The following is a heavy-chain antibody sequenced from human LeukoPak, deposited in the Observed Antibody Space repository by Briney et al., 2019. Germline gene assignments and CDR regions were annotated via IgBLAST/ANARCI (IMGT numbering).Heavy chain of an antibody. D-gene: IGHD5-18*01. J-gene: IGHJ4*02. CDR1: GYTLTELS. V-gene: IGHV1-24*01. CDR2: FDPEDGET. CDR3: ATADGYSYGYDY. Sequence: ASVKVSCKVSGYTLTELSMHWVRQAPGKRLEWMGGFDPEDGETIYAQKFQGRVTMTEDTSTDTAYMELSSLRSEDTAVYYCATADGYSYGYDYWGQGTLVTVSS.